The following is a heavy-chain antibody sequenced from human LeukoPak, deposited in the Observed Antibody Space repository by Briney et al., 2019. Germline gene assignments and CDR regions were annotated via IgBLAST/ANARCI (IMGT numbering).Heavy chain of an antibody. CDR2: ISSSSSYI. CDR3: ARRQLVGGGFDY. Sequence: GGSLRLSCAASGFTFSSYSMNWVRQAPGKGLEWVSSISSSSSYIYYADSVKGRFTISRDNAKNSLYLQMNSLRAEDTAVYYCARRQLVGGGFDYWGQGTLVTVSS. V-gene: IGHV3-21*01. D-gene: IGHD6-13*01. CDR1: GFTFSSYS. J-gene: IGHJ4*02.